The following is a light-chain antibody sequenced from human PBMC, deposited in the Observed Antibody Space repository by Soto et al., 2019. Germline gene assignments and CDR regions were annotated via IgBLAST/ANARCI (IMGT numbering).Light chain of an antibody. CDR2: GTS. J-gene: IGKJ5*01. CDR3: QQYGSSPTT. CDR1: QSVGSIY. Sequence: ENVLTQSPGTLSLSPGERGTLSCRASQSVGSIYLAWYQQKPGQAPRLLIYGTSKRARGVPDRFSGSGSGADFALTISRLEPEDFAVYYCQQYGSSPTTFCQGTRLEIK. V-gene: IGKV3-20*01.